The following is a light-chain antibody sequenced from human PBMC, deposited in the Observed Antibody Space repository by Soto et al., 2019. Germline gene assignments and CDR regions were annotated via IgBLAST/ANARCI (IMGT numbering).Light chain of an antibody. V-gene: IGLV1-40*01. J-gene: IGLJ2*01. CDR3: QSYDSSLSGPVV. Sequence: QSALTQPPSVSGAPGQRVTISCTGSSSNIGAGYDAHWYQQLPGTAPKLLIYGNTNRPSGVPDRFSGSKSGTSASLAITGLQPEDEADYFCQSYDSSLSGPVVFGAGTKVTVL. CDR1: SSNIGAGYD. CDR2: GNT.